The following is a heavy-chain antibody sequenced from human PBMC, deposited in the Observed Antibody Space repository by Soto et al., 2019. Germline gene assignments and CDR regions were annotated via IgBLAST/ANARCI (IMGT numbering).Heavy chain of an antibody. CDR3: ARVRGIVVVPAAMGYYYYGMDV. CDR2: ISSSSSYI. V-gene: IGHV3-21*01. D-gene: IGHD2-2*01. Sequence: SGWSLRLSCASSVFTFISYSMNWVRQAPGKGLEWVSSISSSSSYIYYADSVKGRFTISRDNAKNSLYLQMNSLRAEDTAVYYCARVRGIVVVPAAMGYYYYGMDVWGQGTTVTVSS. CDR1: VFTFISYS. J-gene: IGHJ6*02.